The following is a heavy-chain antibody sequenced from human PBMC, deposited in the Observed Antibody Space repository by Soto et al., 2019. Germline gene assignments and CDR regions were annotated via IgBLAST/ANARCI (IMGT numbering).Heavy chain of an antibody. J-gene: IGHJ4*02. CDR3: AKRAGRWCSGGSCYWYY. D-gene: IGHD2-15*01. CDR1: GFTFSSYA. CDR2: ISGSGGST. V-gene: IGHV3-23*01. Sequence: VQLLESGGGLVQPGGSLRLSCAASGFTFSSYAMSWVRQAPGKGLEWVSAISGSGGSTYYADSVKGRFTISRDNSKNTLYLQMNSLRAEDTAVYYCAKRAGRWCSGGSCYWYYWGQGTLVTVSS.